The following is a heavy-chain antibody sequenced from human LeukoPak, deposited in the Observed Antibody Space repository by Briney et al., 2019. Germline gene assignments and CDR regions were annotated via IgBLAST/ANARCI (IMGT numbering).Heavy chain of an antibody. CDR3: ARLATVTTRPDFDY. D-gene: IGHD4-17*01. Sequence: SETLSLTCAVYGGSFSGYYWSWIRQPPGKGLEWIGEINHSGSTNYNPSLKSRVTISVDTSKNQFSLKLSSVTAADTAVCYCARLATVTTRPDFDYWGQGTLVTVSS. V-gene: IGHV4-34*01. J-gene: IGHJ4*02. CDR2: INHSGST. CDR1: GGSFSGYY.